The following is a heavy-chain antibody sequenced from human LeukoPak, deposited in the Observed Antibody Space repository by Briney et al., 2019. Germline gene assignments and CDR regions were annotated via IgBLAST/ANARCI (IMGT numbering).Heavy chain of an antibody. CDR1: GFTFSSYA. D-gene: IGHD6-19*01. CDR2: ISNDGTNK. Sequence: GGSLRLSCAASGFTFSSYAMDWVRQAPGKGLEWVAFISNDGTNKYYADSVKGRFTISRDNSKNTLYLQMNSLRAEDTAVYYCGRDQGGSIGWYGDYWGQGTLVIVFS. V-gene: IGHV3-30*04. CDR3: GRDQGGSIGWYGDY. J-gene: IGHJ4*02.